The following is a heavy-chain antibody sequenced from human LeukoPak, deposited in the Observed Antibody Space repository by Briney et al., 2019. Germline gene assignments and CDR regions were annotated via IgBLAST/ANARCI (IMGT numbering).Heavy chain of an antibody. CDR2: IIPIFGTA. CDR3: AREYSSSHRVLLKAFDI. D-gene: IGHD6-6*01. Sequence: SVKVSCKASGGTFSSYAISWVRQAPGQGLEWMGGIIPIFGTANYAQKFQGRVTITADESTSTAYMELSSLRSEDTAVYYCAREYSSSHRVLLKAFDIWGQGTMVTVSS. J-gene: IGHJ3*02. V-gene: IGHV1-69*13. CDR1: GGTFSSYA.